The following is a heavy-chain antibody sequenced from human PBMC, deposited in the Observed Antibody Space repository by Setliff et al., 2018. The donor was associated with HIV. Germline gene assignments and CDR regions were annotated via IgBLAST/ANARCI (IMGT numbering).Heavy chain of an antibody. V-gene: IGHV1-2*02. CDR3: ARMGESPPHSSSWYY. Sequence: GASVKVSCKSSGYTFTAHHIHWVRQAPGQGPEWMGWIIPKSGETSYAEKFRGRVTMTRDTSLSTAYMELSSLRSDDTAVYYCARMGESPPHSSSWYYWGQGTLVTVSS. D-gene: IGHD6-13*01. CDR1: GYTFTAHH. J-gene: IGHJ4*02. CDR2: IIPKSGET.